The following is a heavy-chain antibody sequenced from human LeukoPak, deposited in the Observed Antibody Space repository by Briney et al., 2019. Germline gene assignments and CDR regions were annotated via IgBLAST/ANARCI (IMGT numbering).Heavy chain of an antibody. Sequence: ESGPTLVNPTQTLTLTCTFSGFSLSTSGVGVGWIRQPPGKALEWLALIYWDDDKRYSPSLKSRLTITKDTSKNQVVLTMTNMDPVDTATYYCARRGPHYYFDYWGQGTLVTVSS. J-gene: IGHJ4*02. CDR3: ARRGPHYYFDY. V-gene: IGHV2-5*02. CDR1: GFSLSTSGVG. CDR2: IYWDDDK.